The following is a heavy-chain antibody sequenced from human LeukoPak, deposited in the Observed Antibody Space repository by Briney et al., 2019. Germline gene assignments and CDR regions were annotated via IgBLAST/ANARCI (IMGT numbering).Heavy chain of an antibody. V-gene: IGHV3-30*02. J-gene: IGHJ4*02. CDR3: AKVRTQYCSSGNCFNYYFEY. D-gene: IGHD2-15*01. CDR1: GFTFSSYG. Sequence: GGSLRLSCAASGFTFSSYGMHWVRQAPGKGLEWVAVIWYDGSNKYYADSVKGRFTISRDNSKNTLYLQMNSLRSEDAAVYYCAKVRTQYCSSGNCFNYYFEYWGQGTLVTVSS. CDR2: IWYDGSNK.